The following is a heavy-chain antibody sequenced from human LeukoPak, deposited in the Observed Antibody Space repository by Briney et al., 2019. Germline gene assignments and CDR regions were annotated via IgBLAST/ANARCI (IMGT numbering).Heavy chain of an antibody. Sequence: KASETLSLTCAVSGGYFSGYYWSWIRQPPGKGLEWIGEINQSGSTNYNPSLKGRVTISVDTSKNQFSLKLGSVTAADTAVYYCARGGRMTSVTTAWGQGTLVTVSS. V-gene: IGHV4-34*01. D-gene: IGHD4-17*01. CDR3: ARGGRMTSVTTA. CDR1: GGYFSGYY. J-gene: IGHJ4*02. CDR2: INQSGST.